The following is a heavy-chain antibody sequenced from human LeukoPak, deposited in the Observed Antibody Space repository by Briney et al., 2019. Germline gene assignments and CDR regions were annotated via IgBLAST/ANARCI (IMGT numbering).Heavy chain of an antibody. V-gene: IGHV4-39*07. CDR1: GGSISSSSYY. J-gene: IGHJ5*02. Sequence: SETLSLTCTVSGGSISSSSYYWGWIRQPPGKGLEWIGEIYHSGSTNYNPSLKSRVTISVDKSKNQFSLKLSSVTAADTAVYYCARRGIAAAGTNNWFDPWGQGTLVTVSS. D-gene: IGHD6-13*01. CDR2: IYHSGST. CDR3: ARRGIAAAGTNNWFDP.